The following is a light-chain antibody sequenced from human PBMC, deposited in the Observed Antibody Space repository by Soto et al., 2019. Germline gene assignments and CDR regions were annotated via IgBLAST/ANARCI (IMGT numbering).Light chain of an antibody. V-gene: IGKV3-20*01. CDR3: QQYGSSPYT. J-gene: IGKJ2*01. Sequence: EIVLTQSPGTLSLPPGERATVSCRASQSVSSSYLAWYQQKPGQAPRLLIYGASSRATGIPDRFSGSVSGTDFTLTIGRLEPEDFAVYYCQQYGSSPYTFGQGTKLEIK. CDR2: GAS. CDR1: QSVSSSY.